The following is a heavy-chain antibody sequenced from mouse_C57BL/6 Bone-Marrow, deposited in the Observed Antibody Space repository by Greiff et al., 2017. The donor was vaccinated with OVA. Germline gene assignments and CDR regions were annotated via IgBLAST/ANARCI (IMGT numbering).Heavy chain of an antibody. CDR1: GFNIKDYY. CDR2: IDPEDGET. CDR3: ARRTGSWFAY. V-gene: IGHV14-2*01. D-gene: IGHD4-1*01. Sequence: VQLKESGAELVKPGASVKLSCTASGFNIKDYYMHWVKQRTEQGLEWIGRIDPEDGETKYAPKFQDKATITADTSSNTAYLQLSSLTSEDTAVYYCARRTGSWFAYWGQGTLVTVSA. J-gene: IGHJ3*01.